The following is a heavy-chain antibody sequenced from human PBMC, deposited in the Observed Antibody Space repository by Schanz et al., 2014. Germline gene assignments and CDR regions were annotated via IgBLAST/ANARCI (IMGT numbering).Heavy chain of an antibody. Sequence: VQLVESGGGVVQPGRSLRLSCAASGFTFSTHAMHWVRQAPGKGLEWVALVSSDGNNDYYTDSVKGRFTISRDNCKNAMHLLIMSMSSEGAAVSSGANHHSVRVVFCLSRFDSWGQGTPVTVSS. CDR3: ANHHSVRVVFCLSRFDS. J-gene: IGHJ5*01. CDR1: GFTFSTHA. CDR2: VSSDGNND. D-gene: IGHD3-10*01. V-gene: IGHV3-30*18.